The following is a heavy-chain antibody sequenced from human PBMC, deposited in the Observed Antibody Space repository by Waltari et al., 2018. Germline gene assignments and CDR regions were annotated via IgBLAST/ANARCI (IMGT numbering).Heavy chain of an antibody. CDR2: IYYSGST. V-gene: IGHV4-59*01. J-gene: IGHJ4*02. CDR3: ARLEHYYDSSGYPYFYYFDY. CDR1: GGSISSYY. Sequence: QVQLQESGPGLVKPSETLSLTCTVSGGSISSYYWSWIRQPPGKGLEWIGYIYYSGSTNYNPSLKSRVTISVDTSKNQFSLKLSSVTAADTAVYYCARLEHYYDSSGYPYFYYFDYWGQGTLVTVSS. D-gene: IGHD3-22*01.